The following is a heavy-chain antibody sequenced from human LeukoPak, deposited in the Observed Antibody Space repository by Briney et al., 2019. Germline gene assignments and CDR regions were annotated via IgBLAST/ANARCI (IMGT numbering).Heavy chain of an antibody. CDR3: ARGRGYSGYEY. CDR2: INHSGST. V-gene: IGHV4-34*01. D-gene: IGHD5-12*01. J-gene: IGHJ4*02. CDR1: GGSFSGYY. Sequence: SETLSLTCAVYGGSFSGYYWSWIRQPPGKGLEWIGEINHSGSTNYNPSLKSRVTISVDTSKNQFSLKLSSETAADTAVYYCARGRGYSGYEYWGQGTLVTVSS.